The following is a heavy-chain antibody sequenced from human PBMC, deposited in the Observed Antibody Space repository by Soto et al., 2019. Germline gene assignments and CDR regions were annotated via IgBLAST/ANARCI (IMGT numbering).Heavy chain of an antibody. CDR2: INSDGSRT. CDR1: GFTFSSYW. V-gene: IGHV3-74*01. D-gene: IGHD6-13*01. CDR3: ARVLTGSWNLFDP. J-gene: IGHJ5*02. Sequence: EVQLVESGGGLVQPGESLRLSCAASGFTFSSYWMHWVRQAPGKGLVWVSRINSDGSRTNYADSVKGRFTVSRDNAKNTQYLPMNSLRAEDTAVYYCARVLTGSWNLFDPWGHGTLVTVSS.